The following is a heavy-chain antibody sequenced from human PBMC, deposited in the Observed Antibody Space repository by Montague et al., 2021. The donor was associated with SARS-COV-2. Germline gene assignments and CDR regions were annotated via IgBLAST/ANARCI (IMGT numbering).Heavy chain of an antibody. V-gene: IGHV4-39*02. Sequence: SETLSLTCSVSGGSITSSSYYWGWIRQSPDKGLEWIGNIYYSGSTYYNPSLKSRVTISADTSKNLFSLTLKSVTASDTAVYYCARDRGDIYGGNSAWFDPWGQGTLVTVSS. CDR2: IYYSGST. CDR3: ARDRGDIYGGNSAWFDP. CDR1: GGSITSSSYY. D-gene: IGHD4-23*01. J-gene: IGHJ5*02.